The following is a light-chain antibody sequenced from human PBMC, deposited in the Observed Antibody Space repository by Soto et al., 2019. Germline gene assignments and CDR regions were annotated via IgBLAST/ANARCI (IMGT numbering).Light chain of an antibody. CDR3: QQYNNCLWT. Sequence: EIVMTQSPATLSVSPGERATLSCRASQSVSRNVAWYQQKPGQAPRLLIHDASTRATGISVRFSGSGSGTEFTLTISSLQSEDFAVYYCQQYNNCLWTFGQGTKVEIQ. CDR1: QSVSRN. V-gene: IGKV3-15*01. J-gene: IGKJ1*01. CDR2: DAS.